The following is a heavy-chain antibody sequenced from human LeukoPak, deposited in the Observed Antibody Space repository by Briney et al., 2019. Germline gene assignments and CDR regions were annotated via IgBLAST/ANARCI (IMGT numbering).Heavy chain of an antibody. CDR2: IYYSGST. V-gene: IGHV4-59*08. D-gene: IGHD6-19*01. CDR1: GGSMSPYH. Sequence: PSETLSLTCTVSGGSMSPYHWRWIGQLPGKGLEWTGYIYYSGSTNYNPSLNSRVTISVDTSKNQFSLRLSSVTAADTAIYYCARAVSGRFDYWGQGTLVTVSS. CDR3: ARAVSGRFDY. J-gene: IGHJ4*02.